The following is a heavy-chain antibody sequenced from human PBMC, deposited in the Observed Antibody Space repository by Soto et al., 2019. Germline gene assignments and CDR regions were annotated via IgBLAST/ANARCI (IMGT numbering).Heavy chain of an antibody. Sequence: ASVKVSCKASGYTFTIYYMHWVRQAPGQGLEWMGIINPSGGSTSYAQKFQGRVTMTRDTSTSTVYMELSSLRSEDTAVYYCALGPAAIKYGMDVCGQGTTVTVSS. CDR1: GYTFTIYY. D-gene: IGHD2-2*01. CDR2: INPSGGST. V-gene: IGHV1-46*01. J-gene: IGHJ6*02. CDR3: ALGPAAIKYGMDV.